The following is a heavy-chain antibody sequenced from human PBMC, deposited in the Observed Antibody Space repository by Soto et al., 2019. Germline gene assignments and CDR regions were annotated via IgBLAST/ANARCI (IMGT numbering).Heavy chain of an antibody. CDR1: GDSISSYY. V-gene: IGHV4-59*01. J-gene: IGHJ4*02. D-gene: IGHD3-22*01. CDR3: ALRSMAVVPEY. CDR2: LYFGRSA. Sequence: QVQLQESGPGLVKPSETLSLTCAVSGDSISSYYCMWIRQPPGKGLESIGYLYFGRSANYNPSLKSRVTLSVDTSTNQCSLTLSSVTAADTAVYYCALRSMAVVPEYWGQGTLVTVSS.